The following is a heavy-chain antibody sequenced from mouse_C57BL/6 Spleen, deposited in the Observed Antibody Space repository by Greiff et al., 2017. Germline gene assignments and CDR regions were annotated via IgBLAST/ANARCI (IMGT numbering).Heavy chain of an antibody. D-gene: IGHD2-4*01. V-gene: IGHV5-17*01. CDR1: GFTFSDYG. J-gene: IGHJ2*01. CDR3: ARPGDYDEGFDY. CDR2: ISSGSSTI. Sequence: EVKLQESGGGLVKPGGSLKLSCAASGFTFSDYGMHWVRQAPEKGLEWVAYISSGSSTIYYADTVKGRFTISRDNAKNTLFLQMTSLRSEDTAMYYCARPGDYDEGFDYWGQGTTLTVSS.